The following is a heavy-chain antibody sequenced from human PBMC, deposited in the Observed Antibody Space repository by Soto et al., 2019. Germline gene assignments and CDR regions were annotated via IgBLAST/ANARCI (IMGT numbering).Heavy chain of an antibody. V-gene: IGHV3-33*01. CDR1: GFTFSSYG. J-gene: IGHJ5*02. Sequence: QVQLVESGGGVVQPGRSLRLSCAASGFTFSSYGMHWVRQAPGKGLEWVAVIWYDGSNKYYADSVKGRFTISRDNSENTLYLQMNSLRAEDTAVYYCARDGTAAGTGWFDPWGQGTLVTVSS. CDR2: IWYDGSNK. CDR3: ARDGTAAGTGWFDP. D-gene: IGHD6-13*01.